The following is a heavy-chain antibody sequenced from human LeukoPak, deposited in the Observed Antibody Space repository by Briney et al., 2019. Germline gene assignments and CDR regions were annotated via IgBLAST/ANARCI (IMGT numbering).Heavy chain of an antibody. J-gene: IGHJ5*02. V-gene: IGHV4-39*01. CDR1: GGSISKSSSY. CDR3: TKVPDTWLQADP. CDR2: IYYSGST. D-gene: IGHD2-2*01. Sequence: PSETLSLTCTVPGGSISKSSSYWGWIRQPPGKGLEWIGTIYYSGSTYYNPSLKSRVTISLATSKNQFSLKLSPVTAADTAVYFCTKVPDTWLQADPWGQGTLVTVSS.